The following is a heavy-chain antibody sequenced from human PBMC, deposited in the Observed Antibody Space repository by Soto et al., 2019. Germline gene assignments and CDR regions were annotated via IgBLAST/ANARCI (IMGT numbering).Heavy chain of an antibody. V-gene: IGHV3-48*03. Sequence: GGSLRLSCAASVFTFSSYEMNWVCQAPGKGLERVSYISISGSTIYYADSVKGRFTISRDNAKNSLYLQMNSLRAEDTAVYYCARAYSSSWNYYGMGVWGQGTTVTVSS. D-gene: IGHD6-13*01. CDR2: ISISGSTI. CDR3: ARAYSSSWNYYGMGV. J-gene: IGHJ6*02. CDR1: VFTFSSYE.